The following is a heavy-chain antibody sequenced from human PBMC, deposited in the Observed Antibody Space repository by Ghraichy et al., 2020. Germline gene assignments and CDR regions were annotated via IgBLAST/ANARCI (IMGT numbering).Heavy chain of an antibody. CDR2: IYYSGST. Sequence: SETLSLTCTVSGGSVSSGSYYWSWIRQPPGKGLEWIGYIYYSGSTNYNPSLKSRVTISVDTSKNQFSLKLSSVTAADTAVYYCARESRRITMVRGVMLGAFDIWGQGTMVTVSS. J-gene: IGHJ3*02. CDR3: ARESRRITMVRGVMLGAFDI. CDR1: GGSVSSGSYY. V-gene: IGHV4-61*01. D-gene: IGHD3-10*01.